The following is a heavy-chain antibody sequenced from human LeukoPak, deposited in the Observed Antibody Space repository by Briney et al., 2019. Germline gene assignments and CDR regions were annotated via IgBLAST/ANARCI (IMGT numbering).Heavy chain of an antibody. CDR2: ISYGGSNK. CDR1: GFTFSTYG. Sequence: GGSLRLSCAASGFTFSTYGMHWVRQAPGKGLEWVAVISYGGSNKYYTDSVKGRFTISRDNSKNTLYLQMNSLRAEDTAAYYCARDGSGSNYFFDYWGQGTLVTVSS. D-gene: IGHD1-26*01. V-gene: IGHV3-30*03. J-gene: IGHJ4*02. CDR3: ARDGSGSNYFFDY.